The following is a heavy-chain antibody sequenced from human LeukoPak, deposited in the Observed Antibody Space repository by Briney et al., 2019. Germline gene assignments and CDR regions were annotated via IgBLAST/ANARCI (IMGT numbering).Heavy chain of an antibody. CDR3: ARGSITGTTGIWFDP. CDR1: GYTFTSYD. V-gene: IGHV1-8*01. J-gene: IGHJ5*02. Sequence: GASVKVSCKASGYTFTSYDINWVRQATGQGLEWMGWMNPHSGNTGYAQKFQGRVTMARNNSISTAYMELSSLRSEDTAVYYCARGSITGTTGIWFDPWGQGTLVTVSS. CDR2: MNPHSGNT. D-gene: IGHD1-7*01.